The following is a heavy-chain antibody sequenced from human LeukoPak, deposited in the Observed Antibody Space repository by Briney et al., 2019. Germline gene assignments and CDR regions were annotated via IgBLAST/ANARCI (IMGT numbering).Heavy chain of an antibody. V-gene: IGHV5-51*01. J-gene: IGHJ4*02. CDR1: GYTFTRYW. D-gene: IGHD4-11*01. CDR2: IYPGDSDT. CDR3: ARRGPLTTFDY. Sequence: GESLKISCKGSGYTFTRYWIAWVRQLPGKGLEWMGIIYPGDSDTRYSPSFQGQVTISADESISTAYLKWSSLKASDTAMYYCARRGPLTTFDYWGQGTLVTVSS.